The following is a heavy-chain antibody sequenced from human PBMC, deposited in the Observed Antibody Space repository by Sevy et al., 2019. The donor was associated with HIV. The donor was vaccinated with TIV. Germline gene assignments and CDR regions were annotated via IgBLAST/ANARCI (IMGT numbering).Heavy chain of an antibody. CDR2: IYYSGST. Sequence: SETLSLTCTVSGGSISSYYWSWIRQPPGKGLEWIGYIYYSGSTNYNPSLKSRFTISVETSKNQFSLKLSSVTAADTAVYYCARGTSRHYYYYYMDVWGKGTTVTVSS. V-gene: IGHV4-59*01. J-gene: IGHJ6*03. CDR3: ARGTSRHYYYYYMDV. CDR1: GGSISSYY.